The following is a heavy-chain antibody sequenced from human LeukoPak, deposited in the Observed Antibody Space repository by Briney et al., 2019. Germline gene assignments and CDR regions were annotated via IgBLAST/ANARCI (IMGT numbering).Heavy chain of an antibody. Sequence: ASVKVSCKASGYTFTSYYMHWVRQAPGQGLEWMGIINPSGGSTSYAQKFQGRVTMTRETSTSTVYVELSRLRSEDTAVYYCARDGVRIAVAGTRYDYWGQGTLVTVSS. J-gene: IGHJ4*02. CDR1: GYTFTSYY. D-gene: IGHD6-19*01. CDR2: INPSGGST. CDR3: ARDGVRIAVAGTRYDY. V-gene: IGHV1-46*01.